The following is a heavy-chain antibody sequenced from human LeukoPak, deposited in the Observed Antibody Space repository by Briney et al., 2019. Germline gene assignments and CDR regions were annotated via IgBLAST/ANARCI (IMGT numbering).Heavy chain of an antibody. V-gene: IGHV4-59*01. CDR3: ARAVISSGGAVAKGFDC. D-gene: IGHD2-21*01. CDR1: GGSITNYY. J-gene: IGHJ4*02. CDR2: IYYSGIT. Sequence: SETLSLTCTVSGGSITNYYWSWIRQPPGKGLEWIGYIYYSGITKYNPSLKSRVTISVDTSKNQFSLNLSSVTAADTAVYYCARAVISSGGAVAKGFDCWGQGTLVTVSS.